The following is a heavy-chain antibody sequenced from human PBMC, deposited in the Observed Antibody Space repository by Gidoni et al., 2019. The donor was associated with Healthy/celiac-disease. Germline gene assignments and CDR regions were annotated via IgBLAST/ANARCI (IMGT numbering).Heavy chain of an antibody. D-gene: IGHD6-19*01. CDR2: ISYDGSNK. Sequence: QVQLVESGGGVVQPGLSLRLSCAASGFTFSSHGLHWVRHAPGKGLEWVAVISYDGSNKYYADSVKGRFTISRDNSKNTLYLQMNSLRAEDTAVYYCAKEKPPLDSSGWYYFDYWGQGTLVTVSS. V-gene: IGHV3-30*18. CDR3: AKEKPPLDSSGWYYFDY. J-gene: IGHJ4*02. CDR1: GFTFSSHG.